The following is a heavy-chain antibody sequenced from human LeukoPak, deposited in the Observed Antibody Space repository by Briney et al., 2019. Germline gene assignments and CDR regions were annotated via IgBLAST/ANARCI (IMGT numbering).Heavy chain of an antibody. CDR1: GGSFSGYY. CDR2: INHSGST. V-gene: IGHV4-34*01. Sequence: SETLSLTCAVYGGSFSGYYRSWIRQPPGKGLEWIGEINHSGSTNYSPSLKSRVTISVDTSKNQFSLKLSSVTAADTAVYYCARATVTTYRRRSKYYFDYWGQGTLVTVSS. D-gene: IGHD4-17*01. CDR3: ARATVTTYRRRSKYYFDY. J-gene: IGHJ4*02.